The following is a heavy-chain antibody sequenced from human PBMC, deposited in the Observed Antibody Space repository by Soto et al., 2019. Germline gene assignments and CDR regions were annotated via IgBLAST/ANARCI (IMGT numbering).Heavy chain of an antibody. Sequence: ASVKVSRKAAGYTFTDYYMQCVRLAPGQGLEXRGWXXXNXGXXXYXXXXQGRVSLTSDTSLSTAYMELTSLRSDHTAVYYCATMLYYYYALDVWGQGTTVTVSS. D-gene: IGHD3-16*01. CDR3: ATMLYYYYALDV. CDR2: XXXNXGXX. V-gene: IGHV1-2*02. CDR1: GYTFTDYY. J-gene: IGHJ6*02.